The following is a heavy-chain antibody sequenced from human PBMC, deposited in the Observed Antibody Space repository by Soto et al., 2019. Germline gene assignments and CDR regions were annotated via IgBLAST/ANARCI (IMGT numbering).Heavy chain of an antibody. D-gene: IGHD2-2*02. Sequence: GSLRLSCITSGFTFSKFWMSWVRQAPGKGLEWVANIKHDGSQSYYKDSGKGRFTISRDNAKNSLYLQVNSLRVDDTAVYFCARLLLYSTSGRGWFDPRGQGTLVTVSS. CDR2: IKHDGSQS. CDR3: ARLLLYSTSGRGWFDP. J-gene: IGHJ5*02. CDR1: GFTFSKFW. V-gene: IGHV3-7*03.